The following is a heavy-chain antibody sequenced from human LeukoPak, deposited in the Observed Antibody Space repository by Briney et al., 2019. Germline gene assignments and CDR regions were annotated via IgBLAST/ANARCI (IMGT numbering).Heavy chain of an antibody. Sequence: SETLSLTCAVYGGSFSGYYWSWIRQPPGKGLEWIGEINHSGSTNYNPSLKSRVTMSVDTSKNQFSLKLSSVTAADTAAYYCARVLTGGAFDIWGQGTMVTVSS. J-gene: IGHJ3*02. V-gene: IGHV4-34*01. D-gene: IGHD4/OR15-4a*01. CDR1: GGSFSGYY. CDR2: INHSGST. CDR3: ARVLTGGAFDI.